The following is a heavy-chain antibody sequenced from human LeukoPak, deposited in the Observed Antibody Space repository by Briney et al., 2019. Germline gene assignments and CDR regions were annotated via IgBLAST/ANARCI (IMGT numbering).Heavy chain of an antibody. D-gene: IGHD3-22*01. V-gene: IGHV1-69*04. CDR2: IIPILGIA. CDR3: AGDPKYYDDSSGYH. J-gene: IGHJ5*02. CDR1: GATFSIYA. Sequence: ASVKVSCKASGATFSIYAISWVRQAPGPGLEWMGRIIPILGIANYAQKFQGRVTITADKSTSTAYMALSSLISEDTAVFYCAGDPKYYDDSSGYHWGQGTLVTVSS.